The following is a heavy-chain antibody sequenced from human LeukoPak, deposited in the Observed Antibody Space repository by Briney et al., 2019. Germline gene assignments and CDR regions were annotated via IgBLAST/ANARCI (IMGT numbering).Heavy chain of an antibody. J-gene: IGHJ3*02. CDR1: GDSVSNNNAA. V-gene: IGHV6-1*01. CDR2: TYYRSKWYT. Sequence: SQTLSLTCAISGDSVSNNNAAWNWIRQSPSRGLEWLGRTYYRSKWYTDYAVSVSSRITNNPDASKNQFSLQLNSVTPEDTAVYYCASSSLRGSDAFDIWGQGTMVTVSS. D-gene: IGHD3-16*01. CDR3: ASSSLRGSDAFDI.